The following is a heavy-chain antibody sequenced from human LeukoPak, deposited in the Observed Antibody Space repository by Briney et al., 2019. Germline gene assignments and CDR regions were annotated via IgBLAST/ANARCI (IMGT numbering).Heavy chain of an antibody. J-gene: IGHJ6*02. CDR1: GYTFTSYY. D-gene: IGHD2-2*01. CDR2: INPSGGST. Sequence: ASVKVSCKASGYTFTSYYMHWVRQAPGQGLEWMGIINPSGGSTSYAQKFQGRVTMTRDTSTSTVYMELSSLRSEDTAVYYCARDLGCSSTSCYGVYYYYGMDVWGQGTTVTVSS. CDR3: ARDLGCSSTSCYGVYYYYGMDV. V-gene: IGHV1-46*01.